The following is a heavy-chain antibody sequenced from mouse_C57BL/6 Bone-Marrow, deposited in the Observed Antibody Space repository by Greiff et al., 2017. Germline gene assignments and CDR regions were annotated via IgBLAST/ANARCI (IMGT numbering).Heavy chain of an antibody. CDR1: GFTFSDYG. Sequence: EVQGVESGGGLVKPGGSLKLSCAASGFTFSDYGMHWVRQAPEKGLEWVAYISSGSSTIYYADTVKGRFPISRANATHTLILQMTSLRSEDTAMYDCARDYYGSSSCFDYWGQGTTLTVSS. CDR2: ISSGSSTI. V-gene: IGHV5-17*01. J-gene: IGHJ2*01. CDR3: ARDYYGSSSCFDY. D-gene: IGHD1-1*01.